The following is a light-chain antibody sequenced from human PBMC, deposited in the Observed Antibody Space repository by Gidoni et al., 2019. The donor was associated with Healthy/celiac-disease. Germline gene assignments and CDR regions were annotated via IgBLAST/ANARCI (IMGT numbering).Light chain of an antibody. CDR1: SSDVGGYNY. CDR2: EVS. Sequence: QSALTQPASVSGSPGQSSTISCTGTSSDVGGYNYVSWYQKHPGKAPKLMIYEVSNRPSGVSNRFSGSKSGNTASLTISGLQAEDEADYYCSSYTSSSTLVVFGGGTKLTVL. J-gene: IGLJ2*01. CDR3: SSYTSSSTLVV. V-gene: IGLV2-14*01.